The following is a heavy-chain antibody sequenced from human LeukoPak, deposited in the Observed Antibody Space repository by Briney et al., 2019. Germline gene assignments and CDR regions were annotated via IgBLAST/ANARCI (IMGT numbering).Heavy chain of an antibody. CDR1: GGSFSGYY. CDR2: INHSGST. V-gene: IGHV4-34*01. Sequence: SETLSLTCAVYGGSFSGYYWSWIRQPPGKGLEWIGEINHSGSTKCNPSLKSRVTISVDTSKNQFSLKLSSVTAADTAVYYCARGGNWDFDYWGQGTLVTVSS. J-gene: IGHJ4*02. D-gene: IGHD1-1*01. CDR3: ARGGNWDFDY.